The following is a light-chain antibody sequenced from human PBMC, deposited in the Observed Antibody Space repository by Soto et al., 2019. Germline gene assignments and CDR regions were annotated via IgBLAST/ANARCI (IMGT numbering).Light chain of an antibody. CDR2: NNN. Sequence: QSVLTQPPSASGTPGQRVIISCSGSSSSIGSNTVNWYQQLPGMAPKLLIYNNNQRPSGVPDRFSGSKSVTSASLAISGLQSADEADYYCATWDDSRNKHFGTGTKLTVL. CDR1: SSSIGSNT. J-gene: IGLJ1*01. CDR3: ATWDDSRNKH. V-gene: IGLV1-44*01.